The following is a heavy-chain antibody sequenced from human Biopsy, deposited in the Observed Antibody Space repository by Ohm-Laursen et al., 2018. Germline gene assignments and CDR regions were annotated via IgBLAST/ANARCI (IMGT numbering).Heavy chain of an antibody. Sequence: TLSLTWTVSGGPIDSYYWSWIRQPPGKALEWIGYIYFTGRTSYNPSLKSRVTMSVNTSKKQFSLRLSSVTAADTAVYYCASAGYNPDWNFDLWGRGTRVTASS. J-gene: IGHJ2*01. D-gene: IGHD5-24*01. CDR1: GGPIDSYY. V-gene: IGHV4-59*12. CDR2: IYFTGRT. CDR3: ASAGYNPDWNFDL.